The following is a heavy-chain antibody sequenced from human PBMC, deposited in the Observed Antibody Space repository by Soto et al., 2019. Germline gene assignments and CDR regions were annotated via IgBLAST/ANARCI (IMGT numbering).Heavy chain of an antibody. CDR2: ISGSGGST. J-gene: IGHJ6*03. D-gene: IGHD3-3*01. Sequence: EVQLLESGGGLVQPGGSLRLSRAASGFTFSSYAMSWVRQAPGKGLEWVSAISGSGGSTYYADSVKGRFTISRDNSKNTLYLQMNSLRAEDTAVYYCAKFPITIFGVVIIPYYYDMDVWGKGTTVTVSS. V-gene: IGHV3-23*01. CDR3: AKFPITIFGVVIIPYYYDMDV. CDR1: GFTFSSYA.